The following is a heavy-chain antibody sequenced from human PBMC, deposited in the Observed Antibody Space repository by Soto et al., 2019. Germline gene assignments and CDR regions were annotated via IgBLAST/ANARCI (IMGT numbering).Heavy chain of an antibody. J-gene: IGHJ4*02. CDR2: ISGSGDTT. V-gene: IGHV3-23*01. CDR3: AKGSYRPHDY. D-gene: IGHD1-26*01. Sequence: GGSLRLSCAASGFTFSDYAMSWVRQAPGKGLEWVSAISGSGDTTYYANSVKVRFTISRDNSKNTLYLQMNSLRAEDTAVYYCAKGSYRPHDYWGQGTLVTVSS. CDR1: GFTFSDYA.